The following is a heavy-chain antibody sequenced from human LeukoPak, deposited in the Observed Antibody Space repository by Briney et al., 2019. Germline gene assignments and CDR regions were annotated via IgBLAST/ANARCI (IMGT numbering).Heavy chain of an antibody. D-gene: IGHD3-16*02. Sequence: ASVKVSCTASGYTLTVNHLHWVRQAPGHGLEGMCWNVLNGEGTQCPGTFQKGVAMTTATSIRTTYMALSGLRYDDTAVYFCARGADIVSFDLWGRGTLVTVSS. CDR3: ARGADIVSFDL. V-gene: IGHV1-2*02. CDR1: GYTLTVNH. J-gene: IGHJ2*01. CDR2: NVLNGEGT.